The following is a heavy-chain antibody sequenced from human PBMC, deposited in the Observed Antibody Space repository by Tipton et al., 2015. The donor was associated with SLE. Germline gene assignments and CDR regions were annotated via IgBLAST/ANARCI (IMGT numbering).Heavy chain of an antibody. V-gene: IGHV3-30*14. Sequence: SLRLSCAASGFTFSSYSMHWVRQAPGKGLEWVAVVSYDGSFTYYADSVKDRFTVSRDNSKNTLYLQMKGLRPEDTAVYYCARRGDDASGGAESHWGQGTLVTVSS. CDR1: GFTFSSYS. CDR3: ARRGDDASGGAESH. CDR2: VSYDGSFT. J-gene: IGHJ4*02. D-gene: IGHD5-12*01.